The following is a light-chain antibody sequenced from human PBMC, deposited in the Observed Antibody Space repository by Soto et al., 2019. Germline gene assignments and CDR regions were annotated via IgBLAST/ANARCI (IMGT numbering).Light chain of an antibody. CDR1: QSIDDY. V-gene: IGKV1-39*01. J-gene: IGKJ3*01. Sequence: DIQLTQSPSSLSASVGDRVTITCRASQSIDDYLNWYQQKPGKAPSLLIYATSNLQSGVPSRFSGSGSGTYFTLTISSLQPEDFATYYCQQTYITPLSTFGPGTRVD. CDR3: QQTYITPLST. CDR2: ATS.